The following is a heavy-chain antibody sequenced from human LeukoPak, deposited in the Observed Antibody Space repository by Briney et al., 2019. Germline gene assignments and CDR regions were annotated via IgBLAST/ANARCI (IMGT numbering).Heavy chain of an antibody. CDR2: IYSGGST. CDR1: GFTVSSNY. J-gene: IGHJ4*02. D-gene: IGHD3-9*01. V-gene: IGHV3-53*01. Sequence: GGSLRLSCAASGFTVSSNYMSWVRQAPGKGLEWVSVIYSGGSTYYADSVKGRFTISRDNSKNTLYLQMNSLRAGDTAVYYCARYDILTGYDDWGQGTLVTVSS. CDR3: ARYDILTGYDD.